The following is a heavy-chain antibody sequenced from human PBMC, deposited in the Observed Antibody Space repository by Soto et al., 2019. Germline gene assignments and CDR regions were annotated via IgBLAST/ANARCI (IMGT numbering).Heavy chain of an antibody. CDR3: ARDSEWLRAFDI. D-gene: IGHD5-12*01. Sequence: GGSLRLSCAASAFTVSSNYMSWVRQAPGKGLEWVSVIYSGGSTYYADSVKGRFTISRDNSKNTLYLQMNSLRAEDTAVYYCARDSEWLRAFDIWGQGTMVTVSS. V-gene: IGHV3-53*01. J-gene: IGHJ3*02. CDR2: IYSGGST. CDR1: AFTVSSNY.